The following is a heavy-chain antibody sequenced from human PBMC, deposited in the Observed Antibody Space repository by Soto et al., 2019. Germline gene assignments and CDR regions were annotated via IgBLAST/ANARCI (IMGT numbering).Heavy chain of an antibody. CDR2: ISGYTGNT. Sequence: ASVKVSCKASGYTFTNYGITWVRQAPGQGLEWMGWISGYTGNTNYAQNLQGRVTMTTDTSTSTAYMELRSLRSDDTAVYYCARDWGELLSSYYYYGMDVWGQGTTVTVSS. V-gene: IGHV1-18*01. CDR3: ARDWGELLSSYYYYGMDV. J-gene: IGHJ6*02. D-gene: IGHD1-26*01. CDR1: GYTFTNYG.